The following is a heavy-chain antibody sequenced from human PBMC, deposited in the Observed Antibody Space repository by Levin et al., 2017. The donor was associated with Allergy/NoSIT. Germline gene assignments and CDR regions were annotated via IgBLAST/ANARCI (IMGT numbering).Heavy chain of an antibody. D-gene: IGHD1-26*01. Sequence: SQTLSLTCTVSGGSISSSSYYWGWIRQPPGKGLEWIGSIYYSGITYYNPSLKSRVTISVDTSKNQFSLKLSSVTAADTAVYYCARQLAMGANDQFDYWGQGTLVTVSA. V-gene: IGHV4-39*01. CDR2: IYYSGIT. CDR3: ARQLAMGANDQFDY. J-gene: IGHJ4*02. CDR1: GGSISSSSYY.